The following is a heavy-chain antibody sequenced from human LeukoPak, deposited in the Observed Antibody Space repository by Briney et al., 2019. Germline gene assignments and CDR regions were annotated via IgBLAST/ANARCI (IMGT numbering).Heavy chain of an antibody. CDR2: INSDESST. V-gene: IGHV3-74*01. CDR1: GFTFSSYW. J-gene: IGHJ3*02. D-gene: IGHD4-17*01. Sequence: GGSLRLSCAASGFTFSSYWMHWVRQAPGKGLVWVSRINSDESSTSYADSVKGRFTISRDNAKNTLYLQINSLKAEDTAVYYCAGDKKYGDYSLGAFDIWGQGTMVTVSS. CDR3: AGDKKYGDYSLGAFDI.